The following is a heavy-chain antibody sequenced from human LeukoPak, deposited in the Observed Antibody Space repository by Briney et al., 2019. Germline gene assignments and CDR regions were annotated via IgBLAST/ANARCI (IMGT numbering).Heavy chain of an antibody. Sequence: SETLSLTCTVSGGSISSYYWNWIRQPPGKGLEWIGYIYYSGSTNYNPPLKSRVTISVDTSKNQFSLKLSSVTAADTAVYFCARQLRGEAVAGHLQPFDYWGQGTLVTVSS. CDR3: ARQLRGEAVAGHLQPFDY. J-gene: IGHJ4*02. CDR2: IYYSGST. V-gene: IGHV4-59*08. CDR1: GGSISSYY. D-gene: IGHD6-19*01.